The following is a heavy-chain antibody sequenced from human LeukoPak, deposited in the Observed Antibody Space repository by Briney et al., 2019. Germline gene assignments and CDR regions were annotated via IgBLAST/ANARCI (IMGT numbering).Heavy chain of an antibody. J-gene: IGHJ6*02. V-gene: IGHV4-59*08. CDR3: ARHDRVPLYQHGMDV. CDR2: IFSSGTT. CDR1: GGSISGYY. D-gene: IGHD3-10*01. Sequence: SETLSLTCTVSGGSISGYYWSYTRQSPGQGLEWIGYIFSSGTTLYNPSLRGRVTLSVDTSRNDISLKLTSVTAAVTAVYYCARHDRVPLYQHGMDVWGQGTTVTVSS.